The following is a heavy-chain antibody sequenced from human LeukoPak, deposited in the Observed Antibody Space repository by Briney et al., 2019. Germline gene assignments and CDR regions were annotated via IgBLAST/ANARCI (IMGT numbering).Heavy chain of an antibody. J-gene: IGHJ5*02. D-gene: IGHD2-2*01. CDR2: INHGVST. CDR1: GGSLSGYY. Sequence: SETLSLTCAVYGGSLSGYYWSWIRQPPGKGLEWIGEINHGVSTNYNPSLKSRVTISVDTSKNHYSLTLSSVTAADTAVYYCARGAPYHLGYCSSTSCYEVPETNWFAPCGQGTLVTVSS. CDR3: ARGAPYHLGYCSSTSCYEVPETNWFAP. V-gene: IGHV4-34*01.